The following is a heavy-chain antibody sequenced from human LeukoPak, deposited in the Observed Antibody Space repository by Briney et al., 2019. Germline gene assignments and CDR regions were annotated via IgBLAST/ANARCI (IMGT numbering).Heavy chain of an antibody. J-gene: IGHJ4*02. CDR2: ISYDGNKK. V-gene: IGHV3-30*12. CDR1: GFTFSSYG. Sequence: PGGSLRLSCAASGFTFSSYGMHWVRQTPGMGLEWVAVISYDGNKKYYADSVKGRFTISRDSSKNTLYLQMNSLRAEDTAVYYCARDRMAAAGAGLIEYWGQGTLVTVSS. CDR3: ARDRMAAAGAGLIEY. D-gene: IGHD6-13*01.